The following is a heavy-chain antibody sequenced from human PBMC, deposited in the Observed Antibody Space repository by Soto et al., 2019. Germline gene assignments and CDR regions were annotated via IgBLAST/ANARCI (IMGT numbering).Heavy chain of an antibody. Sequence: EVHLLESGGGLVQPGGSLRLSCAASGFTFSSYAMSWVRQAPGKGLEWVSALSASGDSTYYADSVKGRFTISRDNSKSTLYLQMNSLRAEDTARYHCADGRLGPQWVVPWGQGTLVTVSS. D-gene: IGHD6-19*01. CDR2: LSASGDST. CDR3: ADGRLGPQWVVP. CDR1: GFTFSSYA. J-gene: IGHJ5*02. V-gene: IGHV3-23*01.